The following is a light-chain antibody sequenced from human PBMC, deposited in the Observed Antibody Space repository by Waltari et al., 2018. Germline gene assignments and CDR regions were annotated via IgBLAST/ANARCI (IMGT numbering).Light chain of an antibody. J-gene: IGKJ1*01. CDR2: DAS. V-gene: IGKV3-20*01. CDR1: QTVSWTL. CDR3: QKYGTLPAT. Sequence: SCRARQTVSWTLGRYQHEPGQAPWLLLYDASTRATGIPDRFSGSGSGTDFSLTISRLEPEDFAVYDCQKYGTLPATFGQGTKVEIK.